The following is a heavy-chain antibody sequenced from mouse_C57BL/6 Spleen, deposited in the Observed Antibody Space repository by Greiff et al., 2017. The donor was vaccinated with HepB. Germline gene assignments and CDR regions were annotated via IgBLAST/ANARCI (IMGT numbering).Heavy chain of an antibody. V-gene: IGHV1-82*01. CDR3: ATYGSSLLDY. D-gene: IGHD1-1*01. Sequence: VQLQQSGPELVKPGASVKISCKASGYAFSSSWMNWVKQRPGKGLEWIGRIYPGDGDTNYNGKFKGKATLTADNSSSTAYMQLSSLTSEDSAVYFCATYGSSLLDYWGQGTSVTVSS. CDR1: GYAFSSSW. J-gene: IGHJ4*01. CDR2: IYPGDGDT.